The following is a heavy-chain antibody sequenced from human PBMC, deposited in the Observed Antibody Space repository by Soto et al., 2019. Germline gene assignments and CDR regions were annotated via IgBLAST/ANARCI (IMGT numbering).Heavy chain of an antibody. CDR3: AIRASYYDSSGYFDY. V-gene: IGHV3-30*03. D-gene: IGHD3-22*01. Sequence: GGSLRLSCAASGFTFSSYGMLWVRQAPGKGLEWVAVISYDGSNKYYADSVKGRFTISRDNSKNTLYLQMNSLRAEDTAVYYCAIRASYYDSSGYFDYWGQGTLVTVSS. J-gene: IGHJ4*02. CDR2: ISYDGSNK. CDR1: GFTFSSYG.